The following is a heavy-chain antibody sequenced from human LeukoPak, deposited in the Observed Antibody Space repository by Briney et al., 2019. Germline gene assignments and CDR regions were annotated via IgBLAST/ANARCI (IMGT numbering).Heavy chain of an antibody. J-gene: IGHJ4*02. V-gene: IGHV3-23*01. CDR2: ISDSGGSA. Sequence: GGSLRLSCAVSGITLSNYGMSWVRQAPGKGLEWVAGISDSGGSANYADSVKGRFTISRDNPKNTLYLQMNSLRAEDTAVYFCAKRGVVIRVXLVGFHKEAYYFDSWGQGALVTVSS. CDR1: GITLSNYG. CDR3: AKRGVVIRVXLVGFHKEAYYFDS. D-gene: IGHD3-10*01.